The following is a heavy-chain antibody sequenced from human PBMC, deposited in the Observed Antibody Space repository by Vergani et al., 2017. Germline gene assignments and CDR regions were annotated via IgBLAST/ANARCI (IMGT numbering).Heavy chain of an antibody. CDR2: IYHSGST. V-gene: IGHV4-4*03. CDR3: ASQSRHDGSGWPLDY. CDR1: GGSISSINW. D-gene: IGHD6-19*01. Sequence: QVQLQESGPGLVKPPGTLSLTCAVSGGSISSINWWSWVRQPPGKGLEWIGEIYHSGSTNYNPSLKSRVTISVDKSKNQFSLKLNSVTAADTAVYYCASQSRHDGSGWPLDYWGQGTLVTVSS. J-gene: IGHJ4*02.